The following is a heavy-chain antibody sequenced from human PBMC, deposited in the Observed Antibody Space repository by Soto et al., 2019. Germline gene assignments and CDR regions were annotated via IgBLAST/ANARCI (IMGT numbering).Heavy chain of an antibody. CDR1: GFTFSDYG. V-gene: IGHV1-18*01. D-gene: IGHD6-19*01. CDR3: VRVQQWLPPVPLNFDY. Sequence: GASVKVSCKASGFTFSDYGFSWVRQAPGRGLEWMGWISAFNGETNYTQKSEGRVAMTTDAATTTAYMELRSLTVDDTAVYYCVRVQQWLPPVPLNFDYWGQGTVVTVSS. CDR2: ISAFNGET. J-gene: IGHJ4*02.